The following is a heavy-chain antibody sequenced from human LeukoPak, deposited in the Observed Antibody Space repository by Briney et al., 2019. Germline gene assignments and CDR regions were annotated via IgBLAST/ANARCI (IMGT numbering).Heavy chain of an antibody. CDR3: ARTSARGAQFDY. CDR1: GGSISNYY. V-gene: IGHV4-4*07. CDR2: IYASGST. D-gene: IGHD3-10*01. Sequence: PSETLSLTCTVSGGSISNYYWSWIRQPAGMGLEWVGRIYASGSTNYNPSLKRRVTISVDTSNNQFSLNLSSVTAADTAVYYCARTSARGAQFDYWGQGTLVTVSS. J-gene: IGHJ4*02.